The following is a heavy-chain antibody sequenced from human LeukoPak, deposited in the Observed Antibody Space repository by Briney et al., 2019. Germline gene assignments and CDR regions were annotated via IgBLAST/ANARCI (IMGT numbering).Heavy chain of an antibody. J-gene: IGHJ5*02. CDR3: AREAAAAGTSSSNWFDP. Sequence: SETLSLTCTVSGGSISSYYWSWIRQPPGKGLEWIGYIYYSGSTNYNPSLKSRVTISVDTSKNQFSLKLSSVTTADTAVYYCAREAAAAGTSSSNWFDPWGQGTLVTVSS. V-gene: IGHV4-59*01. D-gene: IGHD6-13*01. CDR2: IYYSGST. CDR1: GGSISSYY.